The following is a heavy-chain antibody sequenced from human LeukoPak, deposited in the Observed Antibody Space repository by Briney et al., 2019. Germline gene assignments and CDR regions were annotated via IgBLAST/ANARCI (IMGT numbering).Heavy chain of an antibody. CDR1: GYTFTSYA. CDR3: AREKYSGSYYGIDY. J-gene: IGHJ4*02. Sequence: ASVKVSCKASGYTFTSYAISWVRQAPGQGLEWMGWISAYNGNTNYAQKLQGRVTMTTDTSTSTAYMELRSLRSDDTAVYYCAREKYSGSYYGIDYWGQGTLVTVSS. V-gene: IGHV1-18*01. D-gene: IGHD1-26*01. CDR2: ISAYNGNT.